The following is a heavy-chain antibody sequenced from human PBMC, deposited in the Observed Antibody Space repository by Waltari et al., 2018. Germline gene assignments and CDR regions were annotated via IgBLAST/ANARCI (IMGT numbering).Heavy chain of an antibody. CDR2: ISSSSSYI. V-gene: IGHV3-21*01. CDR3: ARDSGYAVYYYYYGMDV. CDR1: GFTFSSYS. J-gene: IGHJ6*02. Sequence: EVQLVESGGGLVKPGGSLRLSCAASGFTFSSYSMNWVRQAPGKGLEWVSSISSSSSYIYYADSVKGRFTISRDNAKNSLYLQMNSLRAEDTAAYYCARDSGYAVYYYYYGMDVWGQGTTVTVSS. D-gene: IGHD2-2*01.